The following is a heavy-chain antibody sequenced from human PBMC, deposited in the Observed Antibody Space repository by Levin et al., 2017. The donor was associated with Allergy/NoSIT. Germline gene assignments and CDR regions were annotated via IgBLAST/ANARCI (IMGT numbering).Heavy chain of an antibody. CDR2: IYYSGST. CDR3: ARRIGTIHGSGWTGPIQYYFDY. CDR1: GGSISSSSYY. V-gene: IGHV4-39*01. J-gene: IGHJ4*02. D-gene: IGHD6-19*01. Sequence: SQTLSLTCTVSGGSISSSSYYWGWIRQPPGKGLEWFGSIYYSGSTYYNPSLKSRVTISVDTSKNQFSLKLSSVTAADTAVYYCARRIGTIHGSGWTGPIQYYFDYWGQGTLVTVSS.